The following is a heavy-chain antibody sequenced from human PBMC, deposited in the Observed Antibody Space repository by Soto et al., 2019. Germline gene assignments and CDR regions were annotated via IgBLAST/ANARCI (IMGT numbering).Heavy chain of an antibody. Sequence: GDSVSSNSAAWSWIRQSPSRGLEWLGRTFYRSKWYNDYAVSVKGRITINPDTSKNQFSLQLNSVTPEDTAVYYCAKEGGNHYYYYAMDVWGKWPTVTVSS. J-gene: IGHJ6*04. V-gene: IGHV6-1*01. CDR3: AKEGGNHYYYYAMDV. D-gene: IGHD1-26*01. CDR1: GDSVSSNSAA. CDR2: TFYRSKWYN.